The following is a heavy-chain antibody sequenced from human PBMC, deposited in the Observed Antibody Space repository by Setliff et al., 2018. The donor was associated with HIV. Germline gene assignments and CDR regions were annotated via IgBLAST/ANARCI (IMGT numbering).Heavy chain of an antibody. CDR1: GGSISSDNW. J-gene: IGHJ4*02. Sequence: LSLTCAVSGGSISSDNWWSWVRQPPGKGLEWIGEIFHNGTIKYNPSLKSRVALSIDTSKSQISLTLTSLTTADTAVYYCGRGPRIVGASWAVIDYWGQGKPVTVSS. CDR3: GRGPRIVGASWAVIDY. CDR2: IFHNGTI. V-gene: IGHV4-4*02. D-gene: IGHD1-26*01.